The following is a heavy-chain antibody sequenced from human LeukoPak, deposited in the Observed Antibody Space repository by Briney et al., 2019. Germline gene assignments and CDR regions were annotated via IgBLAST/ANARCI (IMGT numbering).Heavy chain of an antibody. V-gene: IGHV1-2*02. CDR3: AIPHYYGSGSYYNFDY. CDR2: INPNSGGT. CDR1: GYTFTGYY. J-gene: IGHJ4*02. D-gene: IGHD3-10*01. Sequence: ASVKVSCKASGYTFTGYYMHWVRQAPGQGLEWMGWINPNSGGTNYAQKFQGRVTMTRDTSISTAYMELSSLRSEDTAVYYCAIPHYYGSGSYYNFDYWGQGTLVTVSS.